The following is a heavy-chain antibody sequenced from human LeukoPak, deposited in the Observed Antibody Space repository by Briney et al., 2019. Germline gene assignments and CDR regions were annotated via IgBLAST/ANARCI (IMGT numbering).Heavy chain of an antibody. J-gene: IGHJ5*02. CDR3: AREDCSSTSCLRPQFDP. V-gene: IGHV1-69*01. CDR2: IIPIFGTA. D-gene: IGHD2-2*01. Sequence: ASVNVSFKASGGTFISYAISWVRQAPGQGLEWMGGIIPIFGTANYAQKFQGRVTITADESTSTAYMELSSLRSEDTAVYYCAREDCSSTSCLRPQFDPWGQGTLVTVSS. CDR1: GGTFISYA.